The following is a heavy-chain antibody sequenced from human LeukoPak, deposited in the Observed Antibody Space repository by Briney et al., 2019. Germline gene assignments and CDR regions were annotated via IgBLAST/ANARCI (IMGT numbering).Heavy chain of an antibody. CDR1: GYTFTGYY. J-gene: IGHJ4*02. CDR3: ARRPITMIVVGNY. D-gene: IGHD3-22*01. CDR2: INPNSGGT. Sequence: GASAKVSCKASGYTFTGYYMHWVRQAPGQGLEWMGWINPNSGGTNYAQKFQGRVTMTRDTSISTAYMELSRLRSDGTAVYYCARRPITMIVVGNYWGQGTLVTVSS. V-gene: IGHV1-2*02.